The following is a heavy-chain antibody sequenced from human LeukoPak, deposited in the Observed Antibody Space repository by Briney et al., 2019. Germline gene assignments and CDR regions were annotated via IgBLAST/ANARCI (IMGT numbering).Heavy chain of an antibody. D-gene: IGHD6-13*01. CDR3: ATDPGIAAAGTQIFDY. CDR1: GGTFSSYA. CDR2: IIPIFGTA. Sequence: ASVKVSCKASGGTFSSYAISWVRQAPGQGLEWMGGIIPIFGTANYAQKFQGRVTMTRDTSTSTVYMELSSLRSEDTAVYYCATDPGIAAAGTQIFDYWGQGTLVTVSS. J-gene: IGHJ4*02. V-gene: IGHV1-69*05.